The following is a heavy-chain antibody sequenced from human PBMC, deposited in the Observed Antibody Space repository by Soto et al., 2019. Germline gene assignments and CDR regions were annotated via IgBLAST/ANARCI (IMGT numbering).Heavy chain of an antibody. CDR2: ISGSGGST. J-gene: IGHJ3*02. V-gene: IGHV3-23*01. Sequence: GGSLRLSCAASGFTFSSYAMSWVRQAPGKGLEWVSAISGSGGSTYYADSVKGRFTISRDNSKNTLYLQMNSLRAEDTAVYYCAKAKKQWLVVEGAFDIWGQGTMVTVSS. D-gene: IGHD6-19*01. CDR1: GFTFSSYA. CDR3: AKAKKQWLVVEGAFDI.